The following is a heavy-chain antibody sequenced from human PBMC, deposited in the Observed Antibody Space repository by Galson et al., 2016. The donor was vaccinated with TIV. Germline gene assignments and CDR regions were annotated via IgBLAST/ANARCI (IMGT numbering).Heavy chain of an antibody. CDR2: IDPSSGGT. Sequence: SVKVSCKASGYTFITYYMHWVRQAPGQGLEWVGVIDPSSGGTTYAQKFQGRVTMTRDTSTSTVYMDLSSLRSDDTAVFYCAVWSNRYYSALWGQGTLITVSS. D-gene: IGHD2/OR15-2a*01. CDR1: GYTFITYY. V-gene: IGHV1-46*01. CDR3: AVWSNRYYSAL. J-gene: IGHJ4*02.